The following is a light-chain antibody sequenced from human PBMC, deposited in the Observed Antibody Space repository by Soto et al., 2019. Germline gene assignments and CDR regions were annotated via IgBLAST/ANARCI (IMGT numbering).Light chain of an antibody. J-gene: IGLJ2*01. CDR1: SSNIGKNY. CDR3: GTWDSSLSVGV. V-gene: IGLV1-51*01. CDR2: DNN. Sequence: QSVLTQPPSVSAAPGQKVTISCSGSSSNIGKNYVSWYQHIPGTAPKLLICDNNIRPSGIPDRFSASKSGTSATLGITGLQSGDEADYYCGTWDSSLSVGVFGGGTKLTVL.